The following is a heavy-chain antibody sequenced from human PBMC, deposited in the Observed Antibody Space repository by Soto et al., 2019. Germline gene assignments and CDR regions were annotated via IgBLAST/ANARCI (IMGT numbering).Heavy chain of an antibody. Sequence: SLRLSCAASGFTFNSYGFHWVRQTPGKGLEWVSAISGSGGSTYYADSVKGRFTISRDNSKNTLYLQMNSLRAEDTAVYYCAKDYLQFPNWFDPWGQGTLVTVSS. J-gene: IGHJ5*02. CDR2: ISGSGGST. D-gene: IGHD3-16*02. CDR1: GFTFNSYG. V-gene: IGHV3-23*01. CDR3: AKDYLQFPNWFDP.